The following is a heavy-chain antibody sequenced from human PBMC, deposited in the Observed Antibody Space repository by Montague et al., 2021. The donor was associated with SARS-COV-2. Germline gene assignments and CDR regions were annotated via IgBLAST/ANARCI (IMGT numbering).Heavy chain of an antibody. CDR1: GFTFSKYG. D-gene: IGHD3-10*01. CDR3: ARSSGFGELLYSDY. V-gene: IGHV3-33*01. J-gene: IGHJ4*02. Sequence: SLRLSCAASGFTFSKYGMHWVRQAPGKRLEWAAVIWYDGTNKYYIDSVEGRFTISRDNSKNTLYLQMSSLRAEDTAVYYCARSSGFGELLYSDYWGRGTLVSVSS. CDR2: IWYDGTNK.